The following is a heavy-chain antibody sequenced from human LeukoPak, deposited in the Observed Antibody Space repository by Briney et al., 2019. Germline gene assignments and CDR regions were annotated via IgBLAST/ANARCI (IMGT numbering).Heavy chain of an antibody. CDR3: AGRLLVLVAPTGRVDYYYGMDV. Sequence: SETLSLTCAVSGGSISSGGYSWSWIRQPPGKGLEWIGYIYHSGSTYYNPSLKSRDTISVDRSKNQFSLKLSSVTAADTAVYYCAGRLLVLVAPTGRVDYYYGMDVWGQGTTVTVSS. V-gene: IGHV4-30-2*01. CDR1: GGSISSGGYS. J-gene: IGHJ6*02. CDR2: IYHSGST. D-gene: IGHD2/OR15-2a*01.